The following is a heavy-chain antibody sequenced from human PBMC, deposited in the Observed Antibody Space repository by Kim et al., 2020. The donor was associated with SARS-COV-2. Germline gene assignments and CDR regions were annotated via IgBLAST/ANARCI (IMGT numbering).Heavy chain of an antibody. CDR1: VGSFSGYY. CDR3: ARRGMIRDSAIDY. J-gene: IGHJ4*02. D-gene: IGHD3-10*01. CDR2: INHSGNT. V-gene: IGHV4-34*01. Sequence: SETLSLTCAVYVGSFSGYYWTWIRQSPGQGLEWIGEINHSGNTNYDPSLKSRVTISVDTSKNQFSLQVNSVTAADTAVYYCARRGMIRDSAIDYWGQGTLVTVSS.